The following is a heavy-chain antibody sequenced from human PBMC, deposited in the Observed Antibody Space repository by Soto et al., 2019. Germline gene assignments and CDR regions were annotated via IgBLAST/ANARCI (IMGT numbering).Heavy chain of an antibody. CDR3: ARGSVSPGYYGMDV. Sequence: SVKVSCKASGYTFTSYDINWVRQAPGQGLEWMGGIIPIFGTANYAQKFQGRVTITADKSTSTAYMELSSLRSEDTAVYYCARGSVSPGYYGMDVWGQGTTVTVSS. V-gene: IGHV1-69*06. CDR2: IIPIFGTA. CDR1: GYTFTSYD. J-gene: IGHJ6*02.